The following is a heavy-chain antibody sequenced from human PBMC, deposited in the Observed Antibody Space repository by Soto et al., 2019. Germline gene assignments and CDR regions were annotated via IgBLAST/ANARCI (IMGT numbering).Heavy chain of an antibody. CDR1: GFTFGNHA. CDR2: IWFDGSNK. J-gene: IGHJ6*02. CDR3: ARDGQQLTPYSMDV. D-gene: IGHD6-13*01. V-gene: IGHV3-33*01. Sequence: QVQLVESGGGVVQPGTSLRLSCAVSGFTFGNHAMHWVRQAPGKGLEWVAQIWFDGSNKYFSEPVKGRFTISRDNSQNMLYLQMNGLRADGTGVYYCARDGQQLTPYSMDVWGQGTTVTVSS.